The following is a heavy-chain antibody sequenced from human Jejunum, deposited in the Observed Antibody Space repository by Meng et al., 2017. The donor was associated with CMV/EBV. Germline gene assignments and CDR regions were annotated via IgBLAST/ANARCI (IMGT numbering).Heavy chain of an antibody. V-gene: IGHV5-51*01. CDR1: GYRFTNQW. CDR3: ARWSVRHDAFDI. CDR2: IYPGDSET. J-gene: IGHJ3*02. D-gene: IGHD3-10*01. Sequence: GSGYRFTNQWIGWVRQMPGKGLEWMGSIYPGDSETSYSPAFQGQVTISADKSITTAYLQWSSLKASDTAMYFCARWSVRHDAFDIWGQGTLVTVSS.